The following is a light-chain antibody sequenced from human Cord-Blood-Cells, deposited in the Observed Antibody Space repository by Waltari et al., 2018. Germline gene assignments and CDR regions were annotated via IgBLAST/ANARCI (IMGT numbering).Light chain of an antibody. J-gene: IGLJ2*01. Sequence: QSALTQRASVSGSTGQSITISCTGTSSDDGGYNYVSWYQQHPGKAPKLMIYDVSNRPSGVSNRFSGSKSGNTASLTISGLQAEDEADYYCSSYTSSSTVVFGGGTKLTVL. CDR3: SSYTSSSTVV. CDR1: SSDDGGYNY. V-gene: IGLV2-14*01. CDR2: DVS.